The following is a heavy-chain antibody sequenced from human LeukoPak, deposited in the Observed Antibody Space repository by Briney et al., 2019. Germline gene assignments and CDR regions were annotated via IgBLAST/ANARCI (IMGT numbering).Heavy chain of an antibody. CDR1: SGSISSGNYY. Sequence: SETLSLTCTVSSGSISSGNYYWGWIRQPPGKGLEWIGSVYYSGSTYYNPSLESRVTISVDTSKNQFSLKLSSVTAADTAVYYCARHLYSSSWYGAFDIWGQGTMVTVSS. D-gene: IGHD6-13*01. V-gene: IGHV4-39*07. CDR2: VYYSGST. CDR3: ARHLYSSSWYGAFDI. J-gene: IGHJ3*02.